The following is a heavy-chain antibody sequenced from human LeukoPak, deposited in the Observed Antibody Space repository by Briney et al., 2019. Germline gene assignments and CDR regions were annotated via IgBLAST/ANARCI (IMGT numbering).Heavy chain of an antibody. CDR1: GFSITTDYY. J-gene: IGHJ3*02. Sequence: SETLSLTCTVSGFSITTDYYWAWIRQPPGKGLEWIGYIYYSGSTNYNPSLKSRVTISVDTSKNQFSLKLSSVTAADTAVYYCASSSEGAFDIWGQGTMVTVSS. V-gene: IGHV4-61*01. CDR3: ASSSEGAFDI. CDR2: IYYSGST.